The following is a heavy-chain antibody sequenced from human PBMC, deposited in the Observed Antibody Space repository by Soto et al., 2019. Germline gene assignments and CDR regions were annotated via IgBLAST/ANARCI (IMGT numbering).Heavy chain of an antibody. CDR3: AGHTAAARGKRWCDP. Sequence: QMQLQQSGPGLVKPSETLSLTCTVSGGPFSTPNYYWGWIRQPPGKGLEWIGSIYYSWNTYYNPPLRSRVTMSVDTSKHQFSVNLYYVTAADTAVYFCAGHTAAARGKRWCDPWGQGTLVTVSS. J-gene: IGHJ5*02. V-gene: IGHV4-39*01. CDR1: GGPFSTPNYY. CDR2: IYYSWNT. D-gene: IGHD6-6*01.